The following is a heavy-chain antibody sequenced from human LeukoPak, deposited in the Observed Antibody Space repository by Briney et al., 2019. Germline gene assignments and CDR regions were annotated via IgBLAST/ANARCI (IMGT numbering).Heavy chain of an antibody. D-gene: IGHD7-27*01. CDR1: GGSISSGGYY. CDR3: ATGYYFDY. CDR2: INHSGST. J-gene: IGHJ4*02. V-gene: IGHV4-39*07. Sequence: PSETLSLTCTVSGGSISSGGYYRSWIRQPPGKGLEWIGEINHSGSTNYNPSLKSRVTISVDTSKNQFSLKLSSVTAADTAVYYCATGYYFDYWGQGTLVTVSS.